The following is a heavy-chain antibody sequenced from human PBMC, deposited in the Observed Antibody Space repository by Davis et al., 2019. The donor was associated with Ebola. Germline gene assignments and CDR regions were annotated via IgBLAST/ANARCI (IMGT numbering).Heavy chain of an antibody. J-gene: IGHJ6*02. CDR2: IYHSGST. Sequence: MPSETLSLTCAVSGVSISSSNRWSWVRQPPGKGLEWIGEIYHSGSTNYNPSLKSRVTISVDTSKNQFSLKLSSVTAADTAVYYCARQGGSGYSYGGTYYYYYYGMDVWGQGTTVTVSS. CDR1: GVSISSSNR. V-gene: IGHV4-4*02. D-gene: IGHD5-18*01. CDR3: ARQGGSGYSYGGTYYYYYYGMDV.